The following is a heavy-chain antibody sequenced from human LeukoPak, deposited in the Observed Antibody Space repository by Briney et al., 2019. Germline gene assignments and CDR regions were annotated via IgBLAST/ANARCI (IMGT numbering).Heavy chain of an antibody. J-gene: IGHJ4*02. V-gene: IGHV3-74*01. CDR2: ICPDGTVT. CDR3: VRSAFHAGSGNYYDY. Sequence: GGSLRLSCAASGFSFSTYCMHWVRQAPGKGPMWVSRICPDGTVTNYADSVKARFSISRDNARNTVYLQMNSLRVEDTAVYYCVRSAFHAGSGNYYDYWGQGTLVTVSS. D-gene: IGHD3-22*01. CDR1: GFSFSTYC.